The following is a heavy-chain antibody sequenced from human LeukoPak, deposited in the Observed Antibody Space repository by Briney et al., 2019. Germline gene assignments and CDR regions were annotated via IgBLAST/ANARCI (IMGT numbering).Heavy chain of an antibody. V-gene: IGHV1-8*01. D-gene: IGHD3-9*01. CDR2: MNPNSGNT. Sequence: ASVKVSCKASGYTFTSYDINWVRQATGQGLEWIGWMNPNSGNTYYAQKVQGRVTMTRNTSISTAYMALSSLRSEDTAVYYCERAPAKRVLRYFDWENLRFVDVWGQGTTVTVSS. J-gene: IGHJ6*02. CDR3: ERAPAKRVLRYFDWENLRFVDV. CDR1: GYTFTSYD.